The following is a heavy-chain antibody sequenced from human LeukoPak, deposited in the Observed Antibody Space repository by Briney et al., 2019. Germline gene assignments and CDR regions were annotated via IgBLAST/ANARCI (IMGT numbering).Heavy chain of an antibody. V-gene: IGHV4-59*01. J-gene: IGHJ4*02. CDR3: ARPSDGDYVQFDY. CDR1: GGSISSYY. D-gene: IGHD4-17*01. Sequence: SETLSLTCTVSGGSISSYYWSWIRRPPGKGLEWIGYIYYSGSTNYNPSLKSRVTISVDTSKNQFSLKLSSVTAADTAVYYCARPSDGDYVQFDYWGQGTLVTVSS. CDR2: IYYSGST.